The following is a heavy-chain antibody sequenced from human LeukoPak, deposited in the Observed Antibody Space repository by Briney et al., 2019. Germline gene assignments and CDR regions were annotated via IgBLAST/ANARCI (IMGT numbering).Heavy chain of an antibody. V-gene: IGHV3-7*01. CDR3: ASGGSSSGWLYYYYYYMDV. CDR1: GFTFSNYW. D-gene: IGHD6-19*01. CDR2: IKQDGSEK. J-gene: IGHJ6*03. Sequence: GGSLRLSCAASGFTFSNYWMSWVRQTPGKGLEGVAEIKQDGSEKNYVDSVKGRFIISRDNTKSSLSLQMNSLRDEDTAVYYCASGGSSSGWLYYYYYYMDVWGKGTTVTVSS.